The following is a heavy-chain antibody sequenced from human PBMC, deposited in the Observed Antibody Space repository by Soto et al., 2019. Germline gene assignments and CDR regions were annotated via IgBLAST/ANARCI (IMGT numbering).Heavy chain of an antibody. CDR1: GGSFSGYY. CDR2: INHSGST. D-gene: IGHD3-10*01. V-gene: IGHV4-34*01. J-gene: IGHJ5*02. CDR3: ARGNYYGSGSYGVHHWFDP. Sequence: SETLSLTCAVYGGSFSGYYWSWIRQPPGKGLEWIGEINHSGSTNYNPSLKSRVTISVDTSKNQFSLKLSSVTAADTAVYYCARGNYYGSGSYGVHHWFDPWGQGTLVTVSS.